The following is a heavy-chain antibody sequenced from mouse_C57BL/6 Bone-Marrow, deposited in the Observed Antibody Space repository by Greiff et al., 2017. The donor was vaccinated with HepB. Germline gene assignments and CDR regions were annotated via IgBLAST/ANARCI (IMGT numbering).Heavy chain of an antibody. CDR3: SEDSAVYDCAKIYDGYFGYFDV. D-gene: IGHD2-3*01. V-gene: IGHV1-87*01. Sequence: QVQLQQSGPELARPWASVKISCQAFYTSSRRVHFAIRDTNYWMQRVKQRPGQGLEWNGAIHPGNGDTSYNQKFKGKATLTANKSSSTAYMQLSNLTSEDSAVYDCAKIYDGYFGYFDVWGTGTTVTVSS. CDR1: YTSSRRVH. J-gene: IGHJ1*03. CDR2: GQGLEWNG.